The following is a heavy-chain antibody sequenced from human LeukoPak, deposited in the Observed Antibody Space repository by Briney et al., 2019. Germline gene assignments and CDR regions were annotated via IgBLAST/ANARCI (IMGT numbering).Heavy chain of an antibody. Sequence: APVKVSCKVSGYTLTELSMHWVRQAPGKGLEWMGGFDPEDGETIYAQKFQGRATMTEDTSTDTAYMELSSLRSEDTAVYYCATGALYYDFDWGQGTLVTVSS. D-gene: IGHD3-3*01. V-gene: IGHV1-24*01. CDR1: GYTLTELS. CDR2: FDPEDGET. CDR3: ATGALYYDFD. J-gene: IGHJ4*02.